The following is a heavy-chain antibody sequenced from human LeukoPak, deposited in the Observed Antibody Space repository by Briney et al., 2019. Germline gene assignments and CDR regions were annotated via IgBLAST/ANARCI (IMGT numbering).Heavy chain of an antibody. CDR1: RYIFSDYA. Sequence: GASVKVSCKASRYIFSDYAMHWVRQAPGQSLEWMGWINSGNGDTIYSQKFQDRLTISRNTSATTVYMELSSLRSEDTAVYYCASLWFGELAPFDPWGQGTLVTVSS. CDR3: ASLWFGELAPFDP. J-gene: IGHJ5*02. V-gene: IGHV1-3*01. D-gene: IGHD3-10*01. CDR2: INSGNGDT.